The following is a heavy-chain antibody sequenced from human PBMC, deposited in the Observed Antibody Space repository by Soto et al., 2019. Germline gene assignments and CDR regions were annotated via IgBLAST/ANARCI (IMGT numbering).Heavy chain of an antibody. J-gene: IGHJ4*02. V-gene: IGHV4-34*01. CDR3: ARVKITGLFDY. CDR1: GGSFSGYY. D-gene: IGHD2-8*02. Sequence: QVQLQQWGAGLLKPSETLSLTCAVYGGSFSGYYWTWIRQPPGTGLEWIGEINHSGSTNYNPSLKIRVPISVDTSKNQFSLKVTSLTAPDTAMYLCARVKITGLFDYLGQGTLVTVSS. CDR2: INHSGST.